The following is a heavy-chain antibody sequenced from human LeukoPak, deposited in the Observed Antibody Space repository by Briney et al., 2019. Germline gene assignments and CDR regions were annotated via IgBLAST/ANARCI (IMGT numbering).Heavy chain of an antibody. V-gene: IGHV4-34*01. CDR1: GGSFSSYY. Sequence: SENLSLTCAVYGGSFSSYYWSWIRQPPGKGLEWIGEINHSGSTNYNPSLKSRVTISVDTSKNQFSLKLSSVTAADTAVYYCARADIENWFDPWGQGTLVTVSS. CDR3: ARADIENWFDP. CDR2: INHSGST. J-gene: IGHJ5*02.